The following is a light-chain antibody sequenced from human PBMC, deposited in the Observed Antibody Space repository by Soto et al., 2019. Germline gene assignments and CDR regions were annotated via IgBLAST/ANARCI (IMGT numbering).Light chain of an antibody. V-gene: IGLV4-69*01. J-gene: IGLJ7*01. Sequence: QAVVTQSPSASASLGASVKLTCTLSSGHSNYAIAWHQQQPEKGPRHLMKVNSGGSHIKGDGIPDRFSGSSSGAERYLFISSLQSEDEADYYCQTWGTGSAIVVFGGGTQLTVL. CDR1: SGHSNYA. CDR2: VNSGGSH. CDR3: QTWGTGSAIVV.